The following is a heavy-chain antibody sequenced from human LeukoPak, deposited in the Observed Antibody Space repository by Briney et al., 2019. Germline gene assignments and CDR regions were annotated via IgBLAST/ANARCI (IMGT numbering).Heavy chain of an antibody. J-gene: IGHJ6*02. V-gene: IGHV3-43*01. CDR3: ARELVTMVRGDPQRLYYGMDV. Sequence: QPGGSLRLSCAASGFTFDDYTMHWVRQAPGKGLEWVPLISWDGGSTYYADSVKGRFTISRDNSKNSLYLQMNSLRAEDTAVYYCARELVTMVRGDPQRLYYGMDVWGQGTTVTVSS. CDR2: ISWDGGST. D-gene: IGHD3-10*01. CDR1: GFTFDDYT.